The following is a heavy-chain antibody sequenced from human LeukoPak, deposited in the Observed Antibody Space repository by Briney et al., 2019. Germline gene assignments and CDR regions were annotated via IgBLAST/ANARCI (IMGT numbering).Heavy chain of an antibody. Sequence: SETLSLTCAVYGGSFSGYYWSWIRQPPGKGLEWIGEINHSGSTNYNPSLKSRVTISVDTSKNQFSLKLSSVTAADTAVYYCARSVPYYYDSSGQGVFDYWGQGTLVTVSS. CDR1: GGSFSGYY. CDR3: ARSVPYYYDSSGQGVFDY. D-gene: IGHD3-22*01. V-gene: IGHV4-34*01. J-gene: IGHJ4*02. CDR2: INHSGST.